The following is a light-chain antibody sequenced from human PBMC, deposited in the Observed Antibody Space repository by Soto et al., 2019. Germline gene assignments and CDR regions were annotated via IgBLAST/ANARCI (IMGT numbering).Light chain of an antibody. CDR3: QQHANWPLT. CDR2: ESS. Sequence: EIVLTQSPATLSLSPGERATLSCRASQSVGNNLAWYQQKPGQAPGLLIYESSTRATGIPARFSGSGSGTDFTLTIRRLEPEDFAVYYCQQHANWPLTFGGGTQVEIK. J-gene: IGKJ4*01. V-gene: IGKV3-11*01. CDR1: QSVGNN.